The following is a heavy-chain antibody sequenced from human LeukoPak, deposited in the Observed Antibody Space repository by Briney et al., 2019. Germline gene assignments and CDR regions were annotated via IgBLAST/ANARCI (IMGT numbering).Heavy chain of an antibody. CDR2: ISRSGQNI. CDR1: GFTFSNYA. J-gene: IGHJ4*02. CDR3: AGVSPGSGSYYFDC. D-gene: IGHD3-10*01. V-gene: IGHV3-21*01. Sequence: PGGSLRLSCAASGFTFSNYAMTWVRQPPGKGLQWVSSISRSGQNIDHADSVDGRFSISRDNARNSLYLQMNSLTAEDTAVYYCAGVSPGSGSYYFDCWGQGILVTVSS.